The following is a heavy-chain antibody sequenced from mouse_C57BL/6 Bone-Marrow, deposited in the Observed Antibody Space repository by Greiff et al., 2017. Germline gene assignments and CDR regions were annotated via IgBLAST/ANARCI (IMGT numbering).Heavy chain of an antibody. V-gene: IGHV1-50*01. D-gene: IGHD2-3*01. CDR3: ASDGYFAWFAY. J-gene: IGHJ3*01. CDR1: GYTFTSYW. Sequence: QVQLQQPGAELVKPGASVKLSCKASGYTFTSYWMQWVKQRPGQGLEWIGEIDPSDSCTNYNQKFKGKATLTVDTSSSTAYMQLSSLTSEDSAVYYCASDGYFAWFAYWGQGTLVTVSA. CDR2: IDPSDSCT.